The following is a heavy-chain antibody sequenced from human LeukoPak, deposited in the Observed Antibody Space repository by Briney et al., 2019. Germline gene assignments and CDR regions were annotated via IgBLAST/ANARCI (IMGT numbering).Heavy chain of an antibody. CDR2: ISYDGSNK. Sequence: PGGSLRLSCAASGFTFSSYAIHWVRQAPGKGLEWVAVISYDGSNKYYADSVKGRFTISRDNSKNTLYLQMNSLRAEDTAVYYCAKDITTVTRGTFDYWGQGTLVTVSS. CDR3: AKDITTVTRGTFDY. J-gene: IGHJ4*02. CDR1: GFTFSSYA. V-gene: IGHV3-30-3*01. D-gene: IGHD4-11*01.